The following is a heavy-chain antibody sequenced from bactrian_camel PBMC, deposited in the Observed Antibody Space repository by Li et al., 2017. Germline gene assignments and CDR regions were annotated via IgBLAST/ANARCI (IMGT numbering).Heavy chain of an antibody. CDR3: ATGGYYWYY. D-gene: IGHD2*01. CDR1: GFTFSSYA. CDR2: ISSDGTT. V-gene: IGHV3S67*01. Sequence: QLVESGGGLVQPGGSLRLSCAASGFTFSSYAMSWVRQAPGNECELVPTISSDGTTYYADSVKGRFTISRDNAKNEVYLQMNSLKSEDTALYYCATGGYYWYYWGQGTQVTVS. J-gene: IGHJ4*01.